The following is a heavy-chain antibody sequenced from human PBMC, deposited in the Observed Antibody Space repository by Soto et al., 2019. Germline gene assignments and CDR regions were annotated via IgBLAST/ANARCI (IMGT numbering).Heavy chain of an antibody. J-gene: IGHJ3*02. CDR1: GGTFSSYA. CDR2: IIPIFGTA. V-gene: IGHV1-69*13. D-gene: IGHD2-2*01. Sequence: SVKVSCKASGGTFSSYAISWVRQAPGQGLEWMGGIIPIFGTANYAQKFQGRVTITADESTSTAYMELSSLRSEDTAVYYCALSSRGPRRSANAFDIWGQGTMVTVSS. CDR3: ALSSRGPRRSANAFDI.